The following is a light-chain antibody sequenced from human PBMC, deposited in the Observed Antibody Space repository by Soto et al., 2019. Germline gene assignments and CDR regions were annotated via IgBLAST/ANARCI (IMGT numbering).Light chain of an antibody. CDR2: DVT. V-gene: IGLV2-14*01. Sequence: QSALTPPASVSGSPGQSLTISCTGTSRDVCGYDYVSWYQQHPGKAPKLMIYDVTNRPSGVSNRFSGLKSGNTASLTISGLQAEDEDDYYCSFYTSRATVVFGGGTKVTVL. CDR1: SRDVCGYDY. J-gene: IGLJ2*01. CDR3: SFYTSRATVV.